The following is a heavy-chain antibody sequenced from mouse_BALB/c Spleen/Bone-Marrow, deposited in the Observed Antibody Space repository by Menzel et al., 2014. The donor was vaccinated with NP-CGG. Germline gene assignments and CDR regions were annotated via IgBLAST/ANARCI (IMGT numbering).Heavy chain of an antibody. V-gene: IGHV14-3*02. CDR3: ANYYYGSSLFAY. J-gene: IGHJ3*01. CDR1: GFNIKDTY. Sequence: EVQRVESGAELVEPGASVKLSCTASGFNIKDTYMHWVKQRPEQGLEWIGRIDPANGNTKYDPKLQGKATITADTSSNTAYLQLSSLTSEDTAVYYCANYYYGSSLFAYWGQGTLVTVSA. D-gene: IGHD1-1*01. CDR2: IDPANGNT.